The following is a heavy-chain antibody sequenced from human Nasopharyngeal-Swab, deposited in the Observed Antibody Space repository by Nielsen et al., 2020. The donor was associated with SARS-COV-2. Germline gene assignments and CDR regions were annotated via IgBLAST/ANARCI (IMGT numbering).Heavy chain of an antibody. CDR3: ATTPYDYVLLKRAPDY. Sequence: GGSLRLSCAASGFTFSSYAMHWVRQAPGKGLEWVANMNPDGSETYYVDSVKGRFLISRDNAKNSLYLRMNSLRAEDTAVYYCATTPYDYVLLKRAPDYWGQGMLVTVSS. J-gene: IGHJ4*02. V-gene: IGHV3-7*03. CDR1: GFTFSSYA. D-gene: IGHD3-16*01. CDR2: MNPDGSET.